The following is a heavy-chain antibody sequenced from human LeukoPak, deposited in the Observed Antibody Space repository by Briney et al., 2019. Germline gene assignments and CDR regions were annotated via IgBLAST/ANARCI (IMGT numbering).Heavy chain of an antibody. CDR1: GFTFSTYW. Sequence: PGGSLRLSCAVSGFTFSTYWMSWVRQAPGKGLEWVANIKEDGGEKYYMDSVKGRFTISRDNAKNSLYLEMNSLRADDTAVYYCARVRNRIVGVDYWGQGTLVTVSS. J-gene: IGHJ4*02. D-gene: IGHD1-14*01. CDR2: IKEDGGEK. V-gene: IGHV3-7*03. CDR3: ARVRNRIVGVDY.